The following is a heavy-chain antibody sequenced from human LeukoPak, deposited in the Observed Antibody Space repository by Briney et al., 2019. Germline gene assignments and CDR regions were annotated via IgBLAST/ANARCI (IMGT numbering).Heavy chain of an antibody. Sequence: ASVKLSCNASGYNFTSYAMHWVRQDPGQRLEWMGWINAGNGNTKYSQKFQGRVTITRDTSASTAYMELSSLRSEDTAVYYCARGIRLDYWGQGTLVTISS. CDR3: ARGIRLDY. J-gene: IGHJ4*02. CDR2: INAGNGNT. V-gene: IGHV1-3*01. CDR1: GYNFTSYA. D-gene: IGHD5-18*01.